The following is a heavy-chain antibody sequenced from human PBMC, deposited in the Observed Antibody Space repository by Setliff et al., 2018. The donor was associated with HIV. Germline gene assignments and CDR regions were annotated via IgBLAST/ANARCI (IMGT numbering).Heavy chain of an antibody. Sequence: SETLSLTCAVSGDSVSGPNYNWGWIRQPPGKGLEWIGTISFRGSTSYNPSLKSRVTISVDTSKNQFSLKLTSVTAADTAVYYCVTSSSWSSRLNFWGPGMLVTVSS. J-gene: IGHJ4*02. D-gene: IGHD2-2*01. V-gene: IGHV4-39*07. CDR2: ISFRGST. CDR3: VTSSSWSSRLNF. CDR1: GDSVSGPNYN.